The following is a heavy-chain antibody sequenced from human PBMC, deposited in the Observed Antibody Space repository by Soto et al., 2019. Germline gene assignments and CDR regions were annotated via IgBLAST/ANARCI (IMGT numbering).Heavy chain of an antibody. D-gene: IGHD4-4*01. J-gene: IGHJ5*02. Sequence: QVQLVQSGAEVKEPGASVKVSCKASGYSFTSYGISWVRHAPGQGLEWMGWITAFNGDTNYAQRFQDRVTMTTDTLTFTAYMELRSLRSDDTPVYYCARYLSWPLDYKELVDNWFDPWGQGTLVTVSS. CDR3: ARYLSWPLDYKELVDNWFDP. V-gene: IGHV1-18*01. CDR1: GYSFTSYG. CDR2: ITAFNGDT.